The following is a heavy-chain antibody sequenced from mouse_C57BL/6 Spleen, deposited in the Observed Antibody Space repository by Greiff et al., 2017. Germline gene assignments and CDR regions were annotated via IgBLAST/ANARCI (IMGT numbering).Heavy chain of an antibody. CDR2: ISYSGST. J-gene: IGHJ3*01. CDR1: GYSITSGYD. V-gene: IGHV3-1*01. CDR3: ARASTAQALFAY. D-gene: IGHD3-2*02. Sequence: EVQVVESGPGMVKPSQSLSLTCTVTGYSITSGYDWHWIRHFPGNKLEWMGYISYSGSTNYNPSLKSRISITHDTSKNHFFLKLNSVTTEDTATYYCARASTAQALFAYWGQGTLVTVSA.